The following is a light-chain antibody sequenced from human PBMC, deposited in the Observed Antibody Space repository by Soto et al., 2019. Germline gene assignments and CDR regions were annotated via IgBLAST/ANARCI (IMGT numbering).Light chain of an antibody. CDR3: QQYYSYPPT. CDR1: QGISNF. V-gene: IGKV1-8*01. CDR2: AAS. J-gene: IGKJ4*01. Sequence: ALRMTQSPSSFSASTGDRVTITCRASQGISNFLAWYQQNPGKAPKLLIYAASTLQSGVPSRFSGSGSGTVFTLTINSLQSEDFATYYCQQYYSYPPTFGGGTKVEIK.